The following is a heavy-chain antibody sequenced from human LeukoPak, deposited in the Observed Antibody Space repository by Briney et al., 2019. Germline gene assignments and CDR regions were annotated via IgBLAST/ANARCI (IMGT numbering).Heavy chain of an antibody. CDR2: INHSGST. V-gene: IGHV4-34*01. D-gene: IGHD3-22*01. Sequence: PSEALSLTCTVSSGSISSSYYWSWIRQPPGKGLEWIGEINHSGSTNYNPSLKSRVTLSVDTSKDQFSLKLSSVTAADTAVYYCARVKTDYYDSSGYYTYYYYYYGMDVWGQGTTVTVSS. J-gene: IGHJ6*02. CDR1: SGSISSSYY. CDR3: ARVKTDYYDSSGYYTYYYYYYGMDV.